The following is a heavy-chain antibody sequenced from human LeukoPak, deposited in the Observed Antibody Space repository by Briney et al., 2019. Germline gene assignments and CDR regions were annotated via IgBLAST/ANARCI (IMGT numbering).Heavy chain of an antibody. CDR3: ARLKNWGSSDY. J-gene: IGHJ4*02. CDR2: ISDSGSTI. CDR1: GFTFSSYE. Sequence: PGGSLRLSCAASGFTFSSYEMNWVRQAPGKGLEWLSYISDSGSTIHYADSVKGRLTISRDNAKNSLFLQMNSLRAEDTAVYYCARLKNWGSSDYWGQGTLVTVSS. V-gene: IGHV3-48*03. D-gene: IGHD7-27*01.